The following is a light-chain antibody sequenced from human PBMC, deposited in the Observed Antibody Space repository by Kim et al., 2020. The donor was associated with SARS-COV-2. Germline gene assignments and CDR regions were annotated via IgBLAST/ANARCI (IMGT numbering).Light chain of an antibody. CDR1: KVGDKY. CDR2: QDK. J-gene: IGLJ1*01. Sequence: PGQTASITCSGYKVGDKYVSWYQQKPGQSPVVVIYQDKQRPSGIPERFSGSNAGNTATLTISGTQAMDEADYYCQAWDSSTHNYVFGAGTKVTVL. CDR3: QAWDSSTHNYV. V-gene: IGLV3-1*01.